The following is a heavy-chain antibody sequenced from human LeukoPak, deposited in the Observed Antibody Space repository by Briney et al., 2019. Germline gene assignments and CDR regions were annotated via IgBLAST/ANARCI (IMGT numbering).Heavy chain of an antibody. Sequence: ASVKVSCKASGYTFTSYGISWVRQAPGQGLEWMGWISAYNGNTNYAQKLQGRVTMTTDTSTSTAYMELRSLRSDDTAVYYCARASGSYVIASPYYFDYWGQGTLVTVSS. CDR2: ISAYNGNT. D-gene: IGHD1-26*01. CDR1: GYTFTSYG. J-gene: IGHJ4*02. V-gene: IGHV1-18*01. CDR3: ARASGSYVIASPYYFDY.